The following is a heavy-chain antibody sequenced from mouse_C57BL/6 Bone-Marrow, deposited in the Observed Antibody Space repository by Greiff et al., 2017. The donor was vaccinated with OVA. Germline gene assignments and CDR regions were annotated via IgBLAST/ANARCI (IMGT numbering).Heavy chain of an antibody. Sequence: QVQLQQSGAELARPGASVKLSCKASGYTFTSYGISWVKQRTGQGLEWIGEIYPRSGNTYYNEKFKGKATLTADKSSSTAYMELRSLTSEDSAVYFCETDYGSSEGDYWGQGTTLTVSS. J-gene: IGHJ2*01. V-gene: IGHV1-81*01. CDR2: IYPRSGNT. D-gene: IGHD1-1*01. CDR1: GYTFTSYG. CDR3: ETDYGSSEGDY.